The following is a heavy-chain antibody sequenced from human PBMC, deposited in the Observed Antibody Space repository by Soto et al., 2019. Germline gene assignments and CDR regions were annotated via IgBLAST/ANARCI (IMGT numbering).Heavy chain of an antibody. CDR3: AKDFVRRVFSFLALNYFDY. CDR1: GVTFCSYA. V-gene: IGHV3-23*01. D-gene: IGHD3-3*01. J-gene: IGHJ4*02. Sequence: GGSLRLSCAASGVTFCSYAMSWVRQAPGKGLEWVSAISGSGGSTYYADSVKGRFTISRDNSKNTLYLQMNSLRAEDTAVYYCAKDFVRRVFSFLALNYFDYWGQGTLVTVSS. CDR2: ISGSGGST.